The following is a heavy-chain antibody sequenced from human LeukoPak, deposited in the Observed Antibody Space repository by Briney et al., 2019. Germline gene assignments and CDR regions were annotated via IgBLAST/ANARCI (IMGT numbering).Heavy chain of an antibody. Sequence: GGSLRLSCAASGFTFSNAWMSWVRQAPGKGLEWVGRTKSKTDGGTTDYAAPVKGRFTISRDDSKNTLYLQMNSLKTEDTAEYYCTGTTSIQADYWGQGTLVTVSS. CDR3: TGTTSIQADY. CDR2: TKSKTDGGTT. CDR1: GFTFSNAW. V-gene: IGHV3-15*01. J-gene: IGHJ4*02. D-gene: IGHD2/OR15-2a*01.